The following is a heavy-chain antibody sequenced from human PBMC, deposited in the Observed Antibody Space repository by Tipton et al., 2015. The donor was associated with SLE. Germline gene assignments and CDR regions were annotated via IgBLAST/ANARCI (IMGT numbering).Heavy chain of an antibody. CDR3: ARGPPGDWDD. D-gene: IGHD3/OR15-3a*01. Sequence: TLSLTCTVSGASISPFYWSWIRQPPGKGLEWIGYIYYSGSSKYNPSLKSRVTISVDTSKNQFSLKLNSVTAADTAVYYCARGPPGDWDDWGQGTLVTVSS. V-gene: IGHV4-59*01. CDR2: IYYSGSS. J-gene: IGHJ4*02. CDR1: GASISPFY.